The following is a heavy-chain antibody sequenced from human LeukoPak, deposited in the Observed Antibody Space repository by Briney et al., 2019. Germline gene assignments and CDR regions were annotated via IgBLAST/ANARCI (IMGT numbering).Heavy chain of an antibody. J-gene: IGHJ3*02. CDR1: GGSISSGDYY. D-gene: IGHD3-9*01. V-gene: IGHV4-30-4*01. CDR3: ARGLVNPYDAFDI. Sequence: NPSQTLSLTCTVSGGSISSGDYYWSWIRQPPGKGLEWIGYIYYSWSTYYNPSLKSRVTISVDTSKNQFSLKLSSVTAADTAVYYCARGLVNPYDAFDIWGQGTMVTVSS. CDR2: IYYSWST.